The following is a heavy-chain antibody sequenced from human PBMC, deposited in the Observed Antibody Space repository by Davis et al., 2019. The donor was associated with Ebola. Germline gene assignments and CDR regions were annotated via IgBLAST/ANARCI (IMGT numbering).Heavy chain of an antibody. CDR3: VKDRGFLIRDFDY. Sequence: GGSLRLSCSVSGFTFSTYAMHWVRQAPGRGLEYVSAINNNGDTTYYTDSVKGRFTISRDNSKNTLYLQMSSLRPEDTAVYYCVKDRGFLIRDFDYWDQGALVTVSS. CDR1: GFTFSTYA. D-gene: IGHD3-10*01. V-gene: IGHV3-64D*06. J-gene: IGHJ4*02. CDR2: INNNGDTT.